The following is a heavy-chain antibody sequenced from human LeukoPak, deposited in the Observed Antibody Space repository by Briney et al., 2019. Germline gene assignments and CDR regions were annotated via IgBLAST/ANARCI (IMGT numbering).Heavy chain of an antibody. CDR1: GYTFTSYA. Sequence: GASVKVSCKASGYTFTSYAMHWVRQAPGQRLEWMGWINAGNGNAKYSQKFQGRVTITRDTSASTAYMGLSSLRSEDTAVYYCARAEWELGNHFDYWGQGTLVTVSS. D-gene: IGHD1-26*01. V-gene: IGHV1-3*01. J-gene: IGHJ4*02. CDR3: ARAEWELGNHFDY. CDR2: INAGNGNA.